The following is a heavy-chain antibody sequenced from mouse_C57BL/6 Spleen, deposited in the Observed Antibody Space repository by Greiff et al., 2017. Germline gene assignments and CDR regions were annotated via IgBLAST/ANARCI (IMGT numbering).Heavy chain of an antibody. V-gene: IGHV1-26*01. CDR1: GYTFTDYY. J-gene: IGHJ2*01. CDR2: INPNNGGT. Sequence: EVQLQQSGPELVKPGASVKISCKASGYTFTDYYMNWVKQSHGKSLEWIGDINPNNGGTSYNQKFKGKATLTVDKSSSTAYMELRSLTSEDSAVYYCASSTGTEDYFDYWGQGTTLTVSS. D-gene: IGHD4-1*02. CDR3: ASSTGTEDYFDY.